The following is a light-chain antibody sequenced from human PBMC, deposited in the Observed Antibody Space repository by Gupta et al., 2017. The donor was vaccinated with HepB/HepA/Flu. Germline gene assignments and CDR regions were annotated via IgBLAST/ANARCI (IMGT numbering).Light chain of an antibody. CDR1: QDISRY. CDR2: TAS. J-gene: IGKJ4*01. V-gene: IGKV1-9*01. Sequence: IELTDSPSFLCASIGDRVIITCRASQDISRYLAWYQQNPGKAPKLLLYTASTLHIGVPSRFSGSGSGTEFTLTISSLQPEDFATYFCQQTKAFPLTFGGGTKVEIK. CDR3: QQTKAFPLT.